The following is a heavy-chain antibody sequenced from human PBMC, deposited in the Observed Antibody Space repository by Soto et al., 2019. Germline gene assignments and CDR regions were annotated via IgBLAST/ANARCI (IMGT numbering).Heavy chain of an antibody. J-gene: IGHJ5*02. CDR2: IRSKAYGGTT. CDR3: TREDSSSMANWFDP. CDR1: GFTFGDYA. Sequence: PGGSLRLSCTSSGFTFGDYAMSWFRQAPGKGLEWVGFIRSKAYGGTTEYAASVKGRFTISRDDSKSIAYLQMDSLKTEDTAVYYCTREDSSSMANWFDPWGQGTLVTVSS. D-gene: IGHD6-6*01. V-gene: IGHV3-49*03.